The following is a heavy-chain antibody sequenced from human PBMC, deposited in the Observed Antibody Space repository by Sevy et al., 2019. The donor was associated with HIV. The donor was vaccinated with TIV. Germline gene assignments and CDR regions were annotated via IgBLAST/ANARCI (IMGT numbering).Heavy chain of an antibody. D-gene: IGHD3-9*01. V-gene: IGHV3-64D*06. CDR1: GFIFSNYA. CDR3: VKDRIETILWSKGDWFDP. J-gene: IGHJ5*02. CDR2: LSSHNAGST. Sequence: GGSLRLSCSASGFIFSNYAMHWVRQAPGKGLEYVSGLSSHNAGSTYYADSVNGRFTISRDNSKNTVYLQMTSLRIEDTAVYYCVKDRIETILWSKGDWFDPWGQGTLVTVSS.